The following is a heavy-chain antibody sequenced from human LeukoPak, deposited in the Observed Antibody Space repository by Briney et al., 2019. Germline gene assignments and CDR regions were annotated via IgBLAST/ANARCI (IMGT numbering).Heavy chain of an antibody. D-gene: IGHD5-18*01. J-gene: IGHJ4*02. Sequence: HPGGSLRLSCAASGFTFSSYSMNWVRQAPGKGLEWVSSMSGIGGRTYYADSVKGRFTISRDNAKNSLYLQMNSLRAEDTAVYYCARVAYLSANTAMVTHFDYWGQGTLVTVSS. V-gene: IGHV3-48*04. CDR3: ARVAYLSANTAMVTHFDY. CDR2: MSGIGGRT. CDR1: GFTFSSYS.